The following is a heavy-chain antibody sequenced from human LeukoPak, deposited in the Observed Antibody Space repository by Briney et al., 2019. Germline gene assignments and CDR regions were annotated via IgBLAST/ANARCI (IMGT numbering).Heavy chain of an antibody. Sequence: SHTLSLTCAISGDSVSSNSAAWNWIRQSPSRGVEWLGRTYYRSKWYNDYAVSVKSRITINPDTSKNQFSLQLNSVTPEDTAVYYCARDRASTGPPVNYWFDPWGQGTLVTVSS. CDR3: ARDRASTGPPVNYWFDP. CDR1: GDSVSSNSAA. J-gene: IGHJ5*02. CDR2: TYYRSKWYN. V-gene: IGHV6-1*01. D-gene: IGHD4-11*01.